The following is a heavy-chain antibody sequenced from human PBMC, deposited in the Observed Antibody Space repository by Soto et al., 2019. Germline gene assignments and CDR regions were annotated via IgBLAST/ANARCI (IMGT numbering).Heavy chain of an antibody. CDR1: GGSFRGYY. CDR3: ARYERYYYDSSSEDYYGMHV. J-gene: IGHJ6*02. V-gene: IGHV4-34*01. Sequence: KSSDTLSLTCTVCGGSFRGYYWSWIRQAPGKGLEWIGEINHSGSTNYNPSLKSRVTISVDTSKNQFSLKLSSVTAADTAVYYCARYERYYYDSSSEDYYGMHVWGQGTLVTVSS. CDR2: INHSGST. D-gene: IGHD3-22*01.